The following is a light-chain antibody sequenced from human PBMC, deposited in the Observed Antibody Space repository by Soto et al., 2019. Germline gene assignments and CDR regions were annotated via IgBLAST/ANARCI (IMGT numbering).Light chain of an antibody. CDR3: EQSYSPSIT. J-gene: IGKJ5*01. V-gene: IGKV1-39*01. Sequence: DIQMTQSPSSLSASVGDRVTITCRASQSINTFLSWYHQKPGRAPKLLIYGASTLESGVPSRFSGFGSGTDFTLTISSLQPEDFGTYYCEQSYSPSITFGQGTRLELK. CDR1: QSINTF. CDR2: GAS.